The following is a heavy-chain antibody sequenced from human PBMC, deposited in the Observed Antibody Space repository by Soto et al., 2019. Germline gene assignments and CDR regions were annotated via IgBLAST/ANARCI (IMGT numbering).Heavy chain of an antibody. CDR2: ISGGGTTA. V-gene: IGHV3-11*01. Sequence: QVQLVESGGGLVKPGGSLRLSCAASGFAFSDFYMSWTRQAPGKGLEWISYISGGGTTAFYADSVKGRFTISRDNAQKSLYLQMDSLTSEDTAIYYCARDREPSVYPGMAVWGQGTTVTVSS. CDR1: GFAFSDFY. J-gene: IGHJ6*02. CDR3: ARDREPSVYPGMAV.